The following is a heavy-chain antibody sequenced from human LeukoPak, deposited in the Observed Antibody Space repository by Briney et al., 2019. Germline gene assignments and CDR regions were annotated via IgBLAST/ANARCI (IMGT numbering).Heavy chain of an antibody. Sequence: SETLSLTCAVYGGSFIGFHWNWIRQPPGKGLEWIGDINHSGSTNYNPSLTSRVTISVDPSKNQFSLNLSSVTAADTAVYYCAKVRRVQYYFHFMDVWDNGTTVIVSS. V-gene: IGHV4-34*01. CDR2: INHSGST. J-gene: IGHJ6*03. CDR1: GGSFIGFH. CDR3: AKVRRVQYYFHFMDV.